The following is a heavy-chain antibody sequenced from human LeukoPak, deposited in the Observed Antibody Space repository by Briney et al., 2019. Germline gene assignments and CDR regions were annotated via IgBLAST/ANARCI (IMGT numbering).Heavy chain of an antibody. D-gene: IGHD3-22*01. CDR1: GGSISSYY. CDR2: IYYSGRT. Sequence: SDTLSLTCTLSGGSISSYYWSWIRQPPGKGLEWIGYIYYSGRTNYNPSLKSRVTIPVDTSKNQFSLKLSSVSAADTGVYYCARHKNYYDSSGYYYETYYMDVWGKGNTVTISS. V-gene: IGHV4-59*07. CDR3: ARHKNYYDSSGYYYETYYMDV. J-gene: IGHJ6*03.